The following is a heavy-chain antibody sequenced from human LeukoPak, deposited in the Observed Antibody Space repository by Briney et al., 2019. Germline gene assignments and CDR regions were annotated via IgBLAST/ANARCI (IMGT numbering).Heavy chain of an antibody. J-gene: IGHJ4*02. CDR2: IYYSGST. D-gene: IGHD3-22*01. V-gene: IGHV4-61*08. CDR3: ARGGEDYYDSSGYRPPLDY. CDR1: GGSISSGDYY. Sequence: SQTLSLTCTVSGGSISSGDYYWSWIRQPPGKGLEWIGYIYYSGSTNYNPSLKSRVTISVDTSKNQFSLKLSSVTAADTAVYYCARGGEDYYDSSGYRPPLDYWGQGTLVTVSS.